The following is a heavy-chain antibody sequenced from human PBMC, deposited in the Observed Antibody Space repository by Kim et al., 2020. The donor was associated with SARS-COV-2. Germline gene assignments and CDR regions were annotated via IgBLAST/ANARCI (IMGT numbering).Heavy chain of an antibody. Sequence: GGSLRLSCAASGFTFSSYGMHWVRQAPDKGLEWVALISYDGNNRYYADSVKGRFTISRDNSKNTLYLQMNSLRAEDTAVYYCAKAKITMIPIDYWGQGTLVTVSS. V-gene: IGHV3-30*18. CDR2: ISYDGNNR. D-gene: IGHD3-22*01. CDR3: AKAKITMIPIDY. J-gene: IGHJ4*02. CDR1: GFTFSSYG.